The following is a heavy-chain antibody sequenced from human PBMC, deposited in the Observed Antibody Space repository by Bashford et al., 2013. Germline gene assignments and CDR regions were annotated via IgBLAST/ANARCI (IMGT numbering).Heavy chain of an antibody. D-gene: IGHD1/OR15-1a*01. CDR2: IYHSGST. J-gene: IGHJ6*03. CDR3: ARAGSDRTPGDYYYYYMDV. Sequence: WIRQAPGKGLEWIGEIYHSGSTNYNPSLKSRVTISVDKSKNQFSLKLSSVTAADTAVYYCARAGSDRTPGDYYYYYMDVWGKGTTVTVSS. V-gene: IGHV4-4*02.